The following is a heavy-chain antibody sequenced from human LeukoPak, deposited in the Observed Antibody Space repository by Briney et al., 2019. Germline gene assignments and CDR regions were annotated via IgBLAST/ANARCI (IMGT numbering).Heavy chain of an antibody. J-gene: IGHJ3*02. Sequence: SETLSLTCTVSGGSISSYYWSWIRQPPGKGLEWIGYIYYSGSTNYNPSLKSRVTISVDTSKNQFSLKLSSVTAADTAVYYCARTGSTRGAFDIWGQGTMVTVSS. CDR3: ARTGSTRGAFDI. V-gene: IGHV4-59*01. CDR1: GGSISSYY. CDR2: IYYSGST. D-gene: IGHD2-8*02.